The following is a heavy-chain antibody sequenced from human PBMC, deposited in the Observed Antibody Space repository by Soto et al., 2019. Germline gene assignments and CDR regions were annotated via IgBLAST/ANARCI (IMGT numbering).Heavy chain of an antibody. CDR1: GFTFSSYD. J-gene: IGHJ4*02. CDR3: AKGDCSGGRCYRGFDY. Sequence: VGSLRLSCAASGFTFSSYDMNWVRQAPGKGLEWVSGVSASGSITSYADSAKGRFTISRDNAKNTVFLQMTGLRAEDTAVYFCAKGDCSGGRCYRGFDYWGQGTLVTVSS. CDR2: VSASGSIT. D-gene: IGHD2-15*01. V-gene: IGHV3-23*01.